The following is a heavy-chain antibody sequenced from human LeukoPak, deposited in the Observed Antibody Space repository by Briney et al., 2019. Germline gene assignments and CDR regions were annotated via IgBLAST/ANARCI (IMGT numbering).Heavy chain of an antibody. CDR3: ARDNERGTYSSGPLDF. J-gene: IGHJ4*02. CDR1: GFTFDDYA. V-gene: IGHV3-9*01. Sequence: GRSLRLSGAASGFTFDDYAMHWVRQAPGKGLEWVSGISWNSGSLDYADSVKGRFTISRDNAKKSLSLRMNSLRAEDTALYYCARDNERGTYSSGPLDFWGQGILVTVSS. D-gene: IGHD1-1*01. CDR2: ISWNSGSL.